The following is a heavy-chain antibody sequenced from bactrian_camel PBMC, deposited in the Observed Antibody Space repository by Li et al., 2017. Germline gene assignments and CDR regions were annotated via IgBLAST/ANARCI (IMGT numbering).Heavy chain of an antibody. CDR2: INADRST. J-gene: IGHJ4*01. V-gene: IGHV3S42*01. D-gene: IGHD3*01. CDR3: QAHCFPYTY. Sequence: DVQLVESGGGSVQAGGSLQLSCKGSGFIFRSCDMAWYRQSAGKERESVSTINADRSTTYADAVKGRFTISRDNSKSTLYLAMNALKTDDTAVYYCQAHCFPYTYWGQGTQVTVS. CDR1: GFIFRSCD.